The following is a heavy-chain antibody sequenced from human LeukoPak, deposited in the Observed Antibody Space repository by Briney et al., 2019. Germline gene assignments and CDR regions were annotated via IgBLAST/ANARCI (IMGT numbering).Heavy chain of an antibody. CDR1: GFTFSSHG. Sequence: PGGSLRLSCVASGFTFSSHGMRWVRQAPGKGLEWVAVIWYDASNKYYADSVKGRFTISRDNSKNTLYLQMNSLRAEDTAVYYCARWGDNKILDYWGQGTLVTVSS. V-gene: IGHV3-33*01. CDR3: ARWGDNKILDY. CDR2: IWYDASNK. D-gene: IGHD3-16*01. J-gene: IGHJ4*02.